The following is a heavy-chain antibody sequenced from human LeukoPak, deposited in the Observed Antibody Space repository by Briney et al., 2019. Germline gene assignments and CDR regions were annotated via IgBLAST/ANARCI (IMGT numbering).Heavy chain of an antibody. CDR1: GESMIGHY. J-gene: IGHJ5*02. D-gene: IGHD3-10*01. CDR2: IHHSGGT. V-gene: IGHV4-34*01. CDR3: ARATASGSGRAYDR. Sequence: PSETLSLTCAVYGESMIGHYWTWIRQPPGKRLEWIGEIHHSGGTNSNPSLKNRVTMSIDMSKNQFSLKLNSVTAADTAVYFCARATASGSGRAYDRWAQGNLVTVSS.